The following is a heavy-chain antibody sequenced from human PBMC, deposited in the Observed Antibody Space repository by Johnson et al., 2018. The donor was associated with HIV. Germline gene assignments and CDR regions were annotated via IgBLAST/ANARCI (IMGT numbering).Heavy chain of an antibody. CDR2: IQRKIDGETT. CDR1: GFTFSDAW. V-gene: IGHV3-15*05. D-gene: IGHD6-19*01. Sequence: VQLVESGGGLVKPGGSLRLSCAVSGFTFSDAWMSWVRQAPGKGLEWVGRIQRKIDGETTDYAAPVKGSITISRDDSKPTLYLQMNSLRPEDTGLYYCAKDIASGYTNGGTLDIWGQGTMVTVSS. J-gene: IGHJ3*02. CDR3: AKDIASGYTNGGTLDI.